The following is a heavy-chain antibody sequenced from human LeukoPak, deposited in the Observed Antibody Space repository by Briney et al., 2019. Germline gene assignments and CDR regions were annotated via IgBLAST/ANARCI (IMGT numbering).Heavy chain of an antibody. V-gene: IGHV4-34*01. J-gene: IGHJ2*01. Sequence: SETLSLTCAVYGGSFSGYYWSWIRQPPGKRLEWIATVYHNGETYNNPSLKSRVTMSVDTSKNQFSLKLSSVTAADTAVYYCARRASVGIRGVILGTQYWYFDLWGRGTRVTVSS. CDR3: ARRASVGIRGVILGTQYWYFDL. CDR2: VYHNGET. CDR1: GGSFSGYY. D-gene: IGHD3-10*01.